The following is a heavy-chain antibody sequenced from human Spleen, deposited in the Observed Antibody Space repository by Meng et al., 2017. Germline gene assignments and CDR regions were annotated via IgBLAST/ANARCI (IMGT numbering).Heavy chain of an antibody. D-gene: IGHD3-22*01. CDR2: IYQSGNT. V-gene: IGHV4-4*02. CDR3: ARTKRNYYDSSGYID. J-gene: IGHJ4*02. CDR1: GDSISSTNW. Sequence: QGQLQESGPGLVKPSGTLSLTCAVSGDSISSTNWCSWVRQSPGKGLEWIGEIYQSGNTNYNPSLESRVTISLDRSKNQFSLKLSSVTAADTAVYYCARTKRNYYDSSGYIDWGQGTLVTVSS.